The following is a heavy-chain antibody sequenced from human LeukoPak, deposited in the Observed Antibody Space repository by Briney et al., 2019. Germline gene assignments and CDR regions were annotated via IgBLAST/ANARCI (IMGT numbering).Heavy chain of an antibody. CDR1: GGSISSYY. D-gene: IGHD3-22*01. J-gene: IGHJ3*02. V-gene: IGHV4-39*01. CDR2: IYYSGST. CDR3: ASPRYYYDSSGYRGINAFDI. Sequence: SETLSLTCTVSGGSISSYYWGWIRQPPGKGLEWIGSIYYSGSTYYNPSLKSRVTISVDTSKNQFSLKLSSVTAADTAVYYCASPRYYYDSSGYRGINAFDIWGQGTMVTVSS.